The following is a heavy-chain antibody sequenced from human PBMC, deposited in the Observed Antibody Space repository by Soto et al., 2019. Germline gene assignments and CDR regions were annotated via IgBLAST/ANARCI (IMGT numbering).Heavy chain of an antibody. V-gene: IGHV1-3*01. J-gene: IGHJ4*02. CDR1: GYTFTSYA. CDR2: INAGNGNT. Sequence: ASVKVSCKASGYTFTSYAMHWVRQAPGQRLEWMGRINAGNGNTKYSQKFQGRVTITRDTSASTAYMELSSLRSEDTAVYYCARGISSSWYYFDYWGQGTLVTVSS. D-gene: IGHD6-13*01. CDR3: ARGISSSWYYFDY.